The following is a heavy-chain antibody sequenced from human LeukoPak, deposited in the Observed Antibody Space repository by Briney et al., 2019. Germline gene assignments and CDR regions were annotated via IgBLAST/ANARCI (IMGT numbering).Heavy chain of an antibody. D-gene: IGHD3-9*01. CDR1: GGSISSSSYY. V-gene: IGHV4-39*07. Sequence: PSETLSLTCSVPGGSISSSSYYWGWIRQPPGKGLEWIGSTFHSGSPYYNPSLKSRVTISVDTSKNQFSLKLSSVTAADTAVYYCARVVSSSRYFDWLLSTPADPNWFDPWGQGTLVTVSS. CDR3: ARVVSSSRYFDWLLSTPADPNWFDP. CDR2: TFHSGSP. J-gene: IGHJ5*02.